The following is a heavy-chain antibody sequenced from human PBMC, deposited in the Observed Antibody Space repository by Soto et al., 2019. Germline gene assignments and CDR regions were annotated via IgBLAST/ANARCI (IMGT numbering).Heavy chain of an antibody. D-gene: IGHD4-17*01. J-gene: IGHJ5*02. CDR2: IYYSGST. V-gene: IGHV4-31*03. CDR1: GGYISSGGYY. CDR3: ARDHGDYVPWFDP. Sequence: QVHLQESGPGLVKPSQTLTLTCTVSGGYISSGGYYWSWIRQHPGKGLEWIGYIYYSGSTYYNPSLKSRVTISIDTSKNQFSLKLSSVTAADTAVYYCARDHGDYVPWFDPWGQGTLVTVSS.